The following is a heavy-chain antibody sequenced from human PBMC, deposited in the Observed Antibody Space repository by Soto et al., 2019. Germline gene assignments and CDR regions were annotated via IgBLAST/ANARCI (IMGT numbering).Heavy chain of an antibody. D-gene: IGHD6-13*01. V-gene: IGHV1-18*01. CDR2: ISPYNGNT. CDR3: ARGRAATLAAAGHDS. Sequence: QVQLVQSGAEEKKPGASVKVSCKASGYTFTSYGISWVRQAPGQGLEWMGWISPYNGNTKYAQKIQGRVTMTTDTSTSTAYMDLRSLRSDDTAVYYCARGRAATLAAAGHDSWGQGTLVTVSS. J-gene: IGHJ5*02. CDR1: GYTFTSYG.